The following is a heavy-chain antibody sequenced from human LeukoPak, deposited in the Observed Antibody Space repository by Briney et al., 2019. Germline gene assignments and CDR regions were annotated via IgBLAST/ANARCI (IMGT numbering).Heavy chain of an antibody. Sequence: PGGSLRLSCAVSGFTFSSYSMNWVRHAPGKGLEWVSSISSSSSYIYYADSVKGRFTISRDNAKNSLYLQMNSLRAEDTAVYYCAREGVATSPFDYWGQGTLVTVSS. V-gene: IGHV3-21*01. J-gene: IGHJ4*02. CDR3: AREGVATSPFDY. D-gene: IGHD5-24*01. CDR1: GFTFSSYS. CDR2: ISSSSSYI.